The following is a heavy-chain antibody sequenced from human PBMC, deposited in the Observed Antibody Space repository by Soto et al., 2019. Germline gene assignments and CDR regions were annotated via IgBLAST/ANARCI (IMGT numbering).Heavy chain of an antibody. CDR2: INHSGST. J-gene: IGHJ6*03. CDR3: ARGRGYCSSTSCYAGGYYYMDV. D-gene: IGHD2-2*03. V-gene: IGHV4-34*01. CDR1: GGSFSGYY. Sequence: SETLSLTCAVYGGSFSGYYWSWIRQPPGKGLAWIGEINHSGSTNYNPSLKSRVTISVDTSKNQFSLKLSSVTAADTAMYYCARGRGYCSSTSCYAGGYYYMDVWGKGTTVTVSS.